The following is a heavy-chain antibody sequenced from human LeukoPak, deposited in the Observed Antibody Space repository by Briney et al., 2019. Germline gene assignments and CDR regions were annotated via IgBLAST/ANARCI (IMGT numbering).Heavy chain of an antibody. CDR2: IIPIFGIA. D-gene: IGHD3-22*01. CDR3: ARDLGYDSRYPYGMDV. Sequence: SVKVSRKASGGTFSSYAISWARQAPGQGLEWMGRIIPIFGIANYAQKFQGRVTITADKSTSTAYMELSSLRSEDTAVYYCARDLGYDSRYPYGMDVWGQGTTVTVSS. J-gene: IGHJ6*02. V-gene: IGHV1-69*04. CDR1: GGTFSSYA.